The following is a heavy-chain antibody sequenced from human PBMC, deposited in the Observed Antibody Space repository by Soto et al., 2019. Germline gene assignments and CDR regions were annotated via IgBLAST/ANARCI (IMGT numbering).Heavy chain of an antibody. D-gene: IGHD2-2*01. CDR1: GFTVSSNY. J-gene: IGHJ6*02. Sequence: ALRLSCAASGFTVSSNYMSWVRQAPGKGLEWVSVIYSGGSTYYADSVKGRFTISRDNSKNTLYLQMNSLRAEDTAVYYCARGPCSNRSYKRRGSMDLWGPGITVTVSS. V-gene: IGHV3-53*01. CDR2: IYSGGST. CDR3: ARGPCSNRSYKRRGSMDL.